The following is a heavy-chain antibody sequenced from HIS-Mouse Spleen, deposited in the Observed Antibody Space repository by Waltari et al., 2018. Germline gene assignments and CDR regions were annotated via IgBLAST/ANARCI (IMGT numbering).Heavy chain of an antibody. V-gene: IGHV4-39*07. Sequence: QLQLQESGPGLVKPSETLSLTCTVPGGSISSSSYYWGWIRQPPGKGREWIGSIYYSGTTYYNPSLKSAVTISVDTSKNQFSLKLSSVTAADTAVYYCAREIPYSSSWYDWYFDLWGRGTLVTVSS. CDR3: AREIPYSSSWYDWYFDL. D-gene: IGHD6-13*01. CDR1: GGSISSSSYY. CDR2: IYYSGTT. J-gene: IGHJ2*01.